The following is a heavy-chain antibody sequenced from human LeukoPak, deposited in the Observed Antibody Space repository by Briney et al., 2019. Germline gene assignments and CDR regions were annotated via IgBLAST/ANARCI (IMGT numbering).Heavy chain of an antibody. CDR1: GGSISSYY. J-gene: IGHJ4*02. CDR2: IYYSGST. D-gene: IGHD3-10*01. Sequence: SETLSLTCTLSGGSISSYYWGWIREPPGKGREWVGYIYYSGSTNYSPSLKSRVAISVDTSKNQFSLKMNSVTAPGTAGYYRGKVRSSGEPHLVLWRQGTMLTVSS. V-gene: IGHV4-59*01. CDR3: GKVRSSGEPHLVL.